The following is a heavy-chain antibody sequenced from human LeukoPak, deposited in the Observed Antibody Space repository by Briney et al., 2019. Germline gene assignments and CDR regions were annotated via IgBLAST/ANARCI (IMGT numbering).Heavy chain of an antibody. CDR2: TYYRSQWYF. D-gene: IGHD3-10*01. Sequence: SQTLSLTFAISGDSVSSNSATWNWIRQSPSRGLEWLGRTYYRSQWYFDYALSVKSRIILSPDTSKNQVSLQLDSVSPEDKAVYYCVKTSGARFDYWGQGTLVTVSS. CDR1: GDSVSSNSAT. CDR3: VKTSGARFDY. V-gene: IGHV6-1*01. J-gene: IGHJ4*02.